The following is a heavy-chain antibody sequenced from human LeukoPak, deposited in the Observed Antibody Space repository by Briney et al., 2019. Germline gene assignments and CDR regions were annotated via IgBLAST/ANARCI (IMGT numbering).Heavy chain of an antibody. CDR3: AKERLYSGSSFSY. V-gene: IGHV3-30*02. CDR2: ITGDGNIK. J-gene: IGHJ4*02. Sequence: GSLRLSCAASGFTFSDYAMHWVRQAPGRGLEWLTFITGDGNIKFHADSVKGRFSVSRDNSKNTQYLQMTSLRPGDTAVYYCAKERLYSGSSFSYWGQGTLVTVSS. D-gene: IGHD1-26*01. CDR1: GFTFSDYA.